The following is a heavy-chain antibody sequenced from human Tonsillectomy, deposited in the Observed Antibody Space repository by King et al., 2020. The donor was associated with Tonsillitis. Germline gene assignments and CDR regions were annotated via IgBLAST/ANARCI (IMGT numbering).Heavy chain of an antibody. Sequence: VQLVESGGGLIQPGGSLRLSCAASGFTVSSNYMSWVRQAPGNGLEWGSVIYSGGRTYYADSVKGRFTISRNNSKNTLYLQMNSLRAEDKAVYYCARVGWELLGYYYYYMDVWGKGTTVTVSS. J-gene: IGHJ6*03. CDR1: GFTVSSNY. V-gene: IGHV3-53*01. CDR3: ARVGWELLGYYYYYMDV. D-gene: IGHD1-26*01. CDR2: IYSGGRT.